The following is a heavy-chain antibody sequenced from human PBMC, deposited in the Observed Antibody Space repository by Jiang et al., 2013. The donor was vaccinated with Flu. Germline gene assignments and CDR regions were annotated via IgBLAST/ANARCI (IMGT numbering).Heavy chain of an antibody. J-gene: IGHJ4*02. CDR2: ISSSSSYI. CDR1: SSYS. V-gene: IGHV3-21*01. CDR3: ARDLPAAKLAY. D-gene: IGHD2-2*01. Sequence: SSYSMNWVRQAPGKGLEWVSSISSSSSYIYYADSVKGRFTISRDNAKNSLYLQMNSLRAEDTAVYYCARDLPAAKLAYWGQGTLVTVSS.